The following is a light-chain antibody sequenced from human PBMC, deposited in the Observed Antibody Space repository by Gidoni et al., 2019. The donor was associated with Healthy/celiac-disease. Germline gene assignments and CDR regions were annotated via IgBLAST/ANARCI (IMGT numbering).Light chain of an antibody. Sequence: DIQMTQSPSSVSASVGDRVTITCRASQGISRWLAWYQQKPGKAPKLLIYAASNLQSGVPSRFSGSGSGTDFTLTISRLQPEDVATYYCQQANRCPRTFGQGTKVEIK. CDR1: QGISRW. V-gene: IGKV1-12*01. J-gene: IGKJ1*01. CDR3: QQANRCPRT. CDR2: AAS.